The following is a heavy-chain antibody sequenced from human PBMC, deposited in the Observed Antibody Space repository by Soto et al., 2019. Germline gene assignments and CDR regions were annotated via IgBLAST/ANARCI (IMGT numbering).Heavy chain of an antibody. V-gene: IGHV1-58*02. Sequence: SVKVSCKASGFTFTSSAMQWVRQARGQRLEWIGWIVVGSGNTNYAQKFQERVTITADKSTATVHMELSSLRSEDTALYYCTIGSWSGEVFDIWGQGTMVTVS. CDR2: IVVGSGNT. D-gene: IGHD2-21*01. J-gene: IGHJ3*02. CDR3: TIGSWSGEVFDI. CDR1: GFTFTSSA.